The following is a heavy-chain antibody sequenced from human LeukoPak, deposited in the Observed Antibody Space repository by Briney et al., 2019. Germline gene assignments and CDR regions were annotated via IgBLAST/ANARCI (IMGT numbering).Heavy chain of an antibody. V-gene: IGHV1-18*01. Sequence: ASVKVSCKPSGYSFTRNGISWVRQAPGQGLEWMGWISTNSGNTKYAQKFQDGVNLATDTSTSTAYMELRSLRSDDTAVYYCARDVNYAFDYWGQGTLVTVSS. CDR3: ARDVNYAFDY. J-gene: IGHJ4*02. CDR1: GYSFTRNG. CDR2: ISTNSGNT. D-gene: IGHD3-16*01.